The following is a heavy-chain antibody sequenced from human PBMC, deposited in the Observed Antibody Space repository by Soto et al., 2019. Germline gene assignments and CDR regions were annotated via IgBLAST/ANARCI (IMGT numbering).Heavy chain of an antibody. CDR2: IKQDGSEK. D-gene: IGHD5-12*01. J-gene: IGHJ6*02. Sequence: GGSLRLSCAASGFTFSSYWMSWVRQAPGKGLEWVANIKQDGSEKYYVDSVKGRFTISRDNAKNSLYLQMNSLRAEDTAVYYCASVEMATIEEGYYYGMDVWGQGTTVTVSS. CDR3: ASVEMATIEEGYYYGMDV. CDR1: GFTFSSYW. V-gene: IGHV3-7*05.